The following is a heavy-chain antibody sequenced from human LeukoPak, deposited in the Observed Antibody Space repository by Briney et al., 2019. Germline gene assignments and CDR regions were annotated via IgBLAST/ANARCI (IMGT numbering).Heavy chain of an antibody. CDR3: ATLGEDKTDTPFDY. CDR1: GYTFINYY. Sequence: ASVKVSCKTSGYTFINYYIHWIRQAPGQGLEWMGRINPSTGGTDFAQKFQGKVSMTTDTSISTAYMHLSRLGSDDTAVYYCATLGEDKTDTPFDYWGQGTLVTVPS. V-gene: IGHV1-2*06. CDR2: INPSTGGT. D-gene: IGHD3-16*01. J-gene: IGHJ4*02.